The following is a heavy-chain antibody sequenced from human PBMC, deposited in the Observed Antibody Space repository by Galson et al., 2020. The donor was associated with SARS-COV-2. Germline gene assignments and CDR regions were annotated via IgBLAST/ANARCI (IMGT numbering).Heavy chain of an antibody. Sequence: ASVKVSCKASGYTFSNYDINWVRQATGQGLEWMGWMNPNSGNTGYAQKFQGRVTMTTKTSINTAYMELSSLTSEDTAVYYCAREGVSYSGSYLYWGQGALVTVSS. V-gene: IGHV1-8*02. D-gene: IGHD1-26*01. CDR1: GYTFSNYD. CDR2: MNPNSGNT. CDR3: AREGVSYSGSYLY. J-gene: IGHJ4*02.